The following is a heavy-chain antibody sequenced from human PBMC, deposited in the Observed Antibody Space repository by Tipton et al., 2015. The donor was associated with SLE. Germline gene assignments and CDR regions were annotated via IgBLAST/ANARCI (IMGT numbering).Heavy chain of an antibody. CDR1: GLTVTDNY. V-gene: IGHV3-53*01. CDR3: ARNGAGYYSAGYFDY. CDR2: RYSGGTT. J-gene: IGHJ4*02. D-gene: IGHD3-22*01. Sequence: SLRLSCAASGLTVTDNYMTWVRQAPGKGLEWVSMRYSGGTTYYAGSVRGRFTIARDNSKNTLYLQIDSLGLEDTAVYYCARNGAGYYSAGYFDYWGPGTLVSVS.